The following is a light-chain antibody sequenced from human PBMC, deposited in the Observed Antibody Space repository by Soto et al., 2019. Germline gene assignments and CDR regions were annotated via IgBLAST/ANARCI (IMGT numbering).Light chain of an antibody. CDR3: ETWDFNTRV. CDR1: SGHSSYI. J-gene: IGLJ3*02. CDR2: LEGSGSY. V-gene: IGLV4-60*02. Sequence: QSVLTQSSSASASLGSSVKLTCTLISGHSSYIIAWHQQQPGKAPRYLMKLEGSGSYNKGSGVPDRFSGSSSGADRYLTISNLQFEAEADYYCETWDFNTRVFGGGTQLTVL.